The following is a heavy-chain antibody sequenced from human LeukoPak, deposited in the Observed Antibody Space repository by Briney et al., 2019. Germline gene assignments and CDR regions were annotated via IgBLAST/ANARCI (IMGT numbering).Heavy chain of an antibody. Sequence: GGSLRLSCAASGFTFSSYAMSWVRQAPGKGLEWVSAISGSGGSTYYADSVKGRFTISRDNSKNTLYLQMNSLRAEDTAVYYCATFPTTVVTPDYFDYWGPGTLVTVSS. V-gene: IGHV3-23*01. CDR3: ATFPTTVVTPDYFDY. J-gene: IGHJ4*02. D-gene: IGHD4-23*01. CDR1: GFTFSSYA. CDR2: ISGSGGST.